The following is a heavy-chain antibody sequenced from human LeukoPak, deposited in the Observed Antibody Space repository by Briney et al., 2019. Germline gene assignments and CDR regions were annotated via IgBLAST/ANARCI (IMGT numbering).Heavy chain of an antibody. Sequence: QPGRSLRLSCAASGFTFSRYVMHLVRQAPGKGLEWVAAISHDGGTNFCADSVKGRFTVSRDNSKNTLYLQMDSLSAEDTAVYYCAAREVDSSRVSLDNWGQGTLVTVSS. V-gene: IGHV3-30-3*01. CDR3: AAREVDSSRVSLDN. CDR2: ISHDGGTN. J-gene: IGHJ4*02. D-gene: IGHD6-13*01. CDR1: GFTFSRYV.